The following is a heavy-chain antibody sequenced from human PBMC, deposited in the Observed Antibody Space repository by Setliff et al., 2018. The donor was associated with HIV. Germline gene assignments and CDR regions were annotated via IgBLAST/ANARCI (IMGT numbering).Heavy chain of an antibody. D-gene: IGHD2-15*01. V-gene: IGHV4-61*02. CDR3: ARARRAGSGPKYFQH. CDR2: IYTSGST. CDR1: GGSISSGSYY. J-gene: IGHJ1*01. Sequence: SETLSLTCTVSGGSISSGSYYWSWIRQPAGKGLEWIGRIYTSGSTNFNPSLKSRVTISFDTSKNQFSLKLNSVTAADTAVYYCARARRAGSGPKYFQHWGQGTLVTVSS.